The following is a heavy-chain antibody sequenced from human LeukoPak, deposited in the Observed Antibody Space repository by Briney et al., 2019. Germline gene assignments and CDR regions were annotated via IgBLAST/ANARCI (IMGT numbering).Heavy chain of an antibody. Sequence: PGGSLRLSCEASGFTFSAYGLSWVRQAPGKGLEWVSSISGPGVTTYYADSVKGRFTISRDSSKNTLYLQMNSLRAEDTAVYYCAKCHSGNYYYGMDVWGQGTTVTVSS. CDR3: AKCHSGNYYYGMDV. J-gene: IGHJ6*02. D-gene: IGHD1-26*01. CDR2: ISGPGVTT. CDR1: GFTFSAYG. V-gene: IGHV3-23*01.